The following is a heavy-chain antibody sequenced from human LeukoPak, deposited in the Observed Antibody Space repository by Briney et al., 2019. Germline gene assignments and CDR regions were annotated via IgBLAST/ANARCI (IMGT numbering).Heavy chain of an antibody. Sequence: GGSLRLSCAASGFTFSSYSMNWVRQAPGKGLEWVSIISGSGVSTYYADSVKGRFTISRDSSRNTLYLQMDSLRAEDTAIYYCATSPCSGGSCYSGYFDLWGQGTLVTVSS. D-gene: IGHD2-15*01. CDR3: ATSPCSGGSCYSGYFDL. CDR2: ISGSGVST. J-gene: IGHJ4*02. CDR1: GFTFSSYS. V-gene: IGHV3-23*01.